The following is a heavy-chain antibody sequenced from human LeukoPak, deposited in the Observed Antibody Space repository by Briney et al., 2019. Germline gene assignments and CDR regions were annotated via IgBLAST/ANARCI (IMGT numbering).Heavy chain of an antibody. CDR3: ARVVGYGSGGGWFDP. CDR2: INPNSGGT. V-gene: IGHV1-2*02. Sequence: ASVKVSCKASGYTFTGYYMHWVRQAPGQGLEWMGWINPNSGGTNYAQKFQGRVTMTRDTSISTAYMELSRLRSDDTAVYYCARVVGYGSGGGWFDPWGQGTLVTVSS. CDR1: GYTFTGYY. D-gene: IGHD3-10*01. J-gene: IGHJ5*02.